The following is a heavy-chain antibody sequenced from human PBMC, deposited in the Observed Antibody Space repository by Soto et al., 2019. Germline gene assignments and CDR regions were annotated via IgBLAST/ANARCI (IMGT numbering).Heavy chain of an antibody. V-gene: IGHV2-5*02. D-gene: IGHD3-10*01. Sequence: QITLKESGPTLVKPTQTLTLTCSFSGFSLSTTGVGVGWIRQSPGKALEWLAIIYWDNDKRYSPSLKSRVTMPKDTAQNQVVLTVPNMDPVDTGKYYCARSLWFGELHWGQGALVTVSS. CDR1: GFSLSTTGVG. CDR2: IYWDNDK. CDR3: ARSLWFGELH. J-gene: IGHJ4*02.